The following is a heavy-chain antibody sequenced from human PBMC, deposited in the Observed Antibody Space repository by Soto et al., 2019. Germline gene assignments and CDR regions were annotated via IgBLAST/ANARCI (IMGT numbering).Heavy chain of an antibody. V-gene: IGHV1-8*01. J-gene: IGHJ4*02. Sequence: QVQLVQSGAEVKKPGASVKVSCKASGYTFTSYDINWVRQATGQGLEWMGWMNPNSGNTGDAQKFPGRVTITRNTSINTAYRELSSLRSEDEAGYYCGREKVGAVYYWGQGTLVTVSS. D-gene: IGHD1-26*01. CDR3: GREKVGAVYY. CDR2: MNPNSGNT. CDR1: GYTFTSYD.